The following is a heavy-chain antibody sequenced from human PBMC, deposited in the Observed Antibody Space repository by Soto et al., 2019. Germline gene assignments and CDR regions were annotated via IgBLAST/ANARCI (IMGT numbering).Heavy chain of an antibody. CDR2: IWYDGGNK. Sequence: PGGSLRLSCAASGFTFSSYGMHWVRQAPGKGLEWVAVIWYDGGNKYYADSVKGRFTISRDNSKNTLYLQMNSLRAEDTAVYYCARDSLAAAGTEDYYYYYGMDVWGQGTTVTVSS. J-gene: IGHJ6*02. CDR3: ARDSLAAAGTEDYYYYYGMDV. D-gene: IGHD6-13*01. V-gene: IGHV3-33*01. CDR1: GFTFSSYG.